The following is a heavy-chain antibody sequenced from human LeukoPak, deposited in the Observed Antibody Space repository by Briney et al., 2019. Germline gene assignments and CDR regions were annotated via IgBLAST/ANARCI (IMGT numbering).Heavy chain of an antibody. CDR3: ARGRRTAVVTDLDY. V-gene: IGHV4-59*01. CDR2: IHYSGSS. Sequence: SETLSLTCTVSGGSISSYYWTWIRQSPGKGLEWIGYIHYSGSSRSHPSLNSRVTMSADTSKSQFSLKLTSVTAADTAVYYCARGRRTAVVTDLDYWGQGILVTVSS. J-gene: IGHJ4*02. D-gene: IGHD2-21*02. CDR1: GGSISSYY.